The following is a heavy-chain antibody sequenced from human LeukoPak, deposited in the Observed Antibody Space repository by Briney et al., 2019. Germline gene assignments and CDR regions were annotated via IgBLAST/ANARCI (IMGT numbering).Heavy chain of an antibody. CDR1: GFTFSSYA. CDR2: IKSKTDGGTT. V-gene: IGHV3-15*01. D-gene: IGHD3-9*01. CDR3: TSYPGDILTGYYPKYYFDY. Sequence: PGGSLRLSCAASGFTFSSYAMSWVRQAPGKGLEWVGRIKSKTDGGTTDYAAPVKGRFTISRDDSKNTLYLQMNSLKTEDTAVYYCTSYPGDILTGYYPKYYFDYWGQGTLVTVSS. J-gene: IGHJ4*02.